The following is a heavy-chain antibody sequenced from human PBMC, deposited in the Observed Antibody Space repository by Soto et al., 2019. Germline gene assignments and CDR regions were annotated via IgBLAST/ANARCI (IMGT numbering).Heavy chain of an antibody. D-gene: IGHD3-10*01. CDR2: IKQDGSEK. Sequence: GGSLRLSCAASGFTFSSYWMSWVRQAPGKGLEWVANIKQDGSEKYYVDSVKGRFTISRDNAKNSLYLQMNSLRAEDTSVYCCARDITMVRGVIVSRAYYYYYGMDVWGQGTTVTVSS. J-gene: IGHJ6*02. CDR3: ARDITMVRGVIVSRAYYYYYGMDV. CDR1: GFTFSSYW. V-gene: IGHV3-7*01.